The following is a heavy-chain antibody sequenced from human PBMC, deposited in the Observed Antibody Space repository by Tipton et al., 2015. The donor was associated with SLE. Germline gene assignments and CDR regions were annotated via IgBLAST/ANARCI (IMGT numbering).Heavy chain of an antibody. CDR1: GGSISGYY. CDR2: INYSGNT. Sequence: TLSLTCTVSGGSISGYYWNWNRQPPGKGLEWVGYINYSGNTNYNPSLKSRVTISVDTSKTHISLRLTSVTAADTAVYYCARGGLGSDLRGSIYFGYWGQGTLVTVSS. D-gene: IGHD7-27*01. J-gene: IGHJ4*02. V-gene: IGHV4-59*01. CDR3: ARGGLGSDLRGSIYFGY.